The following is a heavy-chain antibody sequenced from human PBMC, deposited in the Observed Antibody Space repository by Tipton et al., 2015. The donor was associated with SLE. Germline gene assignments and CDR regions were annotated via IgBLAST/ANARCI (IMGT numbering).Heavy chain of an antibody. CDR1: GNSIYNGFY. CDR2: IYRSGTA. Sequence: LSLTCSVSGNSIYNGFYWGWIRQSPGKGLEWIGSIYRSGTAYYNPSLKSRVTMSVDTSKNQFSLKLTSVTAADTAVYYCARDPYDSWSDYQATFDYWGQGTLATVSP. D-gene: IGHD3-3*01. J-gene: IGHJ4*02. CDR3: ARDPYDSWSDYQATFDY. V-gene: IGHV4-38-2*02.